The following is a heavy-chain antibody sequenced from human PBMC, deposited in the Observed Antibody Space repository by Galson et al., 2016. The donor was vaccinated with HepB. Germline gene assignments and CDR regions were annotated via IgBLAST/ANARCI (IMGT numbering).Heavy chain of an antibody. J-gene: IGHJ4*02. V-gene: IGHV1-46*01. D-gene: IGHD5/OR15-5a*01. CDR2: INPSGGST. CDR3: AGGSTRTYFDY. Sequence: SVKVSCKASGYTFTDYYFHWVRQAPGHGLEWMGVINPSGGSTNYAQKFQDRVTMTRDLSTSTVYMEMTTLRTEDTAVYYCAGGSTRTYFDYWGQGPLVIVSS. CDR1: GYTFTDYY.